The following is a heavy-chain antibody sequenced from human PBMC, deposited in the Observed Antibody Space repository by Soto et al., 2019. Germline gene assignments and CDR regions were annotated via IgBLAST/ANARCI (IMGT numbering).Heavy chain of an antibody. CDR3: ATGVGYDRLLMVYEWYYYGMDV. CDR1: GYTLTELS. J-gene: IGHJ6*02. Sequence: ASVKVSCKVSGYTLTELSMHWVRQAPGKGLEWMGGFDPEDGETIYAQKFQGRVTMTEDTSTDTAYMELSSLGSEDTAVYYCATGVGYDRLLMVYEWYYYGMDVWGQGTTVTVSS. D-gene: IGHD2-8*01. V-gene: IGHV1-24*01. CDR2: FDPEDGET.